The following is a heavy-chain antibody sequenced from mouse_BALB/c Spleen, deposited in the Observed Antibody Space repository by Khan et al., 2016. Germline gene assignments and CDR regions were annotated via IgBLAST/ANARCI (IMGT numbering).Heavy chain of an antibody. Sequence: EVQLQESGPGLVKPSRSLSLTCTVTGYSITSDYAWNWIRQFPGNKLEWMGYISYSGSTSYNPSLKSRISITRDTSKNQFFLQLNSVTTEDTATYYCARYYDYYYFDYWGQGTTLTVSS. CDR1: GYSITSDYA. J-gene: IGHJ2*01. CDR2: ISYSGST. V-gene: IGHV3-2*02. D-gene: IGHD2-4*01. CDR3: ARYYDYYYFDY.